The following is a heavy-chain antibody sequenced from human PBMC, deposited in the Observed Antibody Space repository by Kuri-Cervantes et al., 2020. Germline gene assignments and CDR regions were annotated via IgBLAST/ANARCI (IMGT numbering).Heavy chain of an antibody. CDR3: ARASGYSSSWPSKYYYYYGMDV. J-gene: IGHJ6*02. D-gene: IGHD6-13*01. CDR1: GFTFSSYD. Sequence: GESLKISCAASGFTFSSYDMHWVRQATGKGLEWVSAIGTAGDTYYPGSVKGRFTISRDNSKNTLYLQMNSLRAEDTAVYYCARASGYSSSWPSKYYYYYGMDVWGQGTTVTVSS. CDR2: IGTAGDT. V-gene: IGHV3-13*01.